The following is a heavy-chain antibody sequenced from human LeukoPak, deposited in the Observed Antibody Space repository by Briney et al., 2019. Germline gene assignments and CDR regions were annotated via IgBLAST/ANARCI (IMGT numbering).Heavy chain of an antibody. CDR1: GYTFTSYG. Sequence: ASVKVSCKVSGYTFTSYGISWVRQAPGQGLEWMGWISTYNGDTNYAQKLQGRVTMTTDTSTSTAYMELRSLRSDDTAVYYCAREGLGELTLDYWGQGTLVTVSS. CDR2: ISTYNGDT. D-gene: IGHD3-16*01. CDR3: AREGLGELTLDY. J-gene: IGHJ4*02. V-gene: IGHV1-18*01.